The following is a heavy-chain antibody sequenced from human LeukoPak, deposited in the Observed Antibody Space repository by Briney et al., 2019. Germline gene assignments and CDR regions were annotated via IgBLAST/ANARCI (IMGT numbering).Heavy chain of an antibody. J-gene: IGHJ4*02. Sequence: SETLSLTCDVSGGSVTSTNWWTWVRQPSGKGLEWIGEVHLDGRTNYNPSLKSRVTISVDTSKNQFSLKLSSVTAADTAVYYCARANPAGQQLGFDYWGQGTLVTVSS. CDR1: GGSVTSTNW. D-gene: IGHD6-13*01. V-gene: IGHV4-4*02. CDR2: VHLDGRT. CDR3: ARANPAGQQLGFDY.